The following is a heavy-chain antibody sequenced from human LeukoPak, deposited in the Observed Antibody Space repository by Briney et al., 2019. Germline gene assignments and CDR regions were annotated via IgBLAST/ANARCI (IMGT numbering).Heavy chain of an antibody. Sequence: ASVKVSCKASGYTFTGYYIHWVRQAPGQGLEWMGWINPNSGGTNYAQKFQGRVTMTRDTSISTAYMELSRLRSDDTAVYYCARPRIAVAGKEAGYWGQGSLVTVS. CDR3: ARPRIAVAGKEAGY. CDR2: INPNSGGT. D-gene: IGHD6-19*01. CDR1: GYTFTGYY. V-gene: IGHV1-2*02. J-gene: IGHJ4*02.